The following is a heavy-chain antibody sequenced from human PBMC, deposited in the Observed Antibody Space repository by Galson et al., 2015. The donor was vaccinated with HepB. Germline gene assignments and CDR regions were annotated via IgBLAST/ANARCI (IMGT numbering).Heavy chain of an antibody. CDR3: ARVPYYYYYMDV. V-gene: IGHV1-69*13. CDR2: IIPIFGTA. J-gene: IGHJ6*03. CDR1: GGTFSSYA. Sequence: SVKVSCKASGGTFSSYAISWVRQAPGQGLEWMGGIIPIFGTANYAQKFQGRVTITADESTSTAYMELSSLRSEDTAVYYCARVPYYYYYMDVWGKGTTVTVSS.